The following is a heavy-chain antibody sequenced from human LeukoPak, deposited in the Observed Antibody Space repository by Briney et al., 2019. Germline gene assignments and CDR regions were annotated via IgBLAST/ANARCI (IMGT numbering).Heavy chain of an antibody. CDR3: GGRNSSLLGY. J-gene: IGHJ4*02. Sequence: SETLSLTCTVSGGPISSGSYYWSWIRQPAGKGLEWIGRIYTSGSTNYNPSLKSRVTISVDTSKNQFSLKLSSVTAADTAVYYCGGRNSSLLGYGGQGTLVTVSS. CDR2: IYTSGST. D-gene: IGHD3-22*01. CDR1: GGPISSGSYY. V-gene: IGHV4-61*02.